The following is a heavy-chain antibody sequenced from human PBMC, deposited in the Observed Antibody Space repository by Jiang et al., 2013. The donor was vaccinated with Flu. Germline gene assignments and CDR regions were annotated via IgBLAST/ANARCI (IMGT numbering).Heavy chain of an antibody. CDR1: GFTFSSYG. Sequence: QLVESWGEAWSSRGGSRRLSCATSGFTFSSYGMHWVRQAPGKGLEWVAFIRNDGTNEYYADSAKGRFTIFRDNSKSTLYLQMNSLRADDAAIYYCAKDSKTEDDGPGSYSFAQWGHGTLVTVSS. CDR3: AKDSKTEDDGPGSYSFAQ. D-gene: IGHD3-10*01. V-gene: IGHV3-30*02. J-gene: IGHJ4*01. CDR2: IRNDGTNE.